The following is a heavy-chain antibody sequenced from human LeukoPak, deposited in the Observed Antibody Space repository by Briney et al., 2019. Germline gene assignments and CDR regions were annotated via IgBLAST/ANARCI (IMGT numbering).Heavy chain of an antibody. D-gene: IGHD3-10*01. V-gene: IGHV3-33*01. J-gene: IGHJ6*02. CDR3: ARDPSITMVRGVTTGYYYYGMDV. Sequence: GRSLRLSCAASGFTFSSYGMHWVRQAPGKGLEWVAVIWYDGSNKYYADSVKGRFTISRDNSKNTLYLQMNSLRAEDTAVYYCARDPSITMVRGVTTGYYYYGMDVWGQGTTVTVSS. CDR1: GFTFSSYG. CDR2: IWYDGSNK.